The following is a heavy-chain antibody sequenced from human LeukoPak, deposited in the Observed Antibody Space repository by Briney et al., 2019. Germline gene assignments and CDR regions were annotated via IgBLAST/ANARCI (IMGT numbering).Heavy chain of an antibody. V-gene: IGHV4-4*07. Sequence: PSETLSLTCTVSGGSIRSNYWSWIRQSAGKGLEWIGRIYSSGNTNYNPSFESRVTMSVDTSKNQLSLKLKSVTAADTAVYYCARTLDKDSSSAPYYYYMDVWGKGTTVTVSS. CDR2: IYSSGNT. CDR1: GGSIRSNY. CDR3: ARTLDKDSSSAPYYYYMDV. D-gene: IGHD6-13*01. J-gene: IGHJ6*03.